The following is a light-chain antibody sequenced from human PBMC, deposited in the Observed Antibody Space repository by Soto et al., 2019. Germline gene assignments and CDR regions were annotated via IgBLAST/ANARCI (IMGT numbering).Light chain of an antibody. V-gene: IGKV3-15*01. CDR1: QSVSSN. Sequence: EIVMTQSPATLSVSPGERVTLSCRASQSVSSNLAWYQQKPGQAPRFLIYDASTRATGIPARFSGSGSGTEFTLTISSLQSQDFAVYFCQQYNNWPPYTFGQGTKLEIK. J-gene: IGKJ2*01. CDR3: QQYNNWPPYT. CDR2: DAS.